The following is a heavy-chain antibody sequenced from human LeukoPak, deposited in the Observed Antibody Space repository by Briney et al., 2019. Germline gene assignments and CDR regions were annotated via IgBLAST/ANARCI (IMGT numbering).Heavy chain of an antibody. CDR1: GFTFSTYT. CDR2: ISSSSSYI. D-gene: IGHD6-19*01. CDR3: ARRGVFSSGWYVDY. Sequence: GGSLRLSCAASGFTFSTYTMNWVRQAPGKGLEWVSSISSSSSYIYYADSVKGRFTISRDNAKNSLYLQMNSLRAEDTAVYYCARRGVFSSGWYVDYWGQGTLVSVSS. V-gene: IGHV3-21*01. J-gene: IGHJ4*02.